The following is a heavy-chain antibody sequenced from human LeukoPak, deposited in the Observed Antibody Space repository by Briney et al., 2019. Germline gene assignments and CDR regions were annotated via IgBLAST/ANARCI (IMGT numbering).Heavy chain of an antibody. J-gene: IGHJ6*03. V-gene: IGHV1-8*02. CDR2: MNPNSGNT. CDR1: GYTFTGYY. Sequence: ASVKVSCKASGYTFTGYYMHWVRQAPGQGLEWMGWMNPNSGNTGYAQKFQGRVTMTRNTSISTAYMELSSLRSEDTAVYYCARLYDYVWGSSLYMDVWGKGTTVTISS. CDR3: ARLYDYVWGSSLYMDV. D-gene: IGHD3-16*01.